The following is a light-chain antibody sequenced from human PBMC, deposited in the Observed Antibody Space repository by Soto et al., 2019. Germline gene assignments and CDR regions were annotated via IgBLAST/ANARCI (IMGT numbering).Light chain of an antibody. CDR2: GVK. Sequence: QSALTQPASVSGSPGQPVTISCTGTSSDVGGYDYVSWYQQHPGKALKLLIYGVKNRPSGVSYLFPASKSAFTASLTIPGLQAEDEAHYYCSSYTTSYFDVFGPGTKVTVL. V-gene: IGLV2-14*01. CDR1: SSDVGGYDY. CDR3: SSYTTSYFDV. J-gene: IGLJ1*01.